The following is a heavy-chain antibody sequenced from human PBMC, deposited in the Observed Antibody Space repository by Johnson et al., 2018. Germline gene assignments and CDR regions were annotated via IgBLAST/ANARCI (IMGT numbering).Heavy chain of an antibody. CDR1: GFTFVDYA. Sequence: VQLVESGGGLVQPGRSLRLSCAASGFTFVDYAMHWVRQAPGKGLEWVSGISWNSGSIGYADSVKGRFTISRDNAKNSLYLQMNSLRFEDTALYYCTKDINYDSSGPLDYWGQGTLVTVSS. D-gene: IGHD3-22*01. CDR3: TKDINYDSSGPLDY. V-gene: IGHV3-9*01. CDR2: ISWNSGSI. J-gene: IGHJ4*02.